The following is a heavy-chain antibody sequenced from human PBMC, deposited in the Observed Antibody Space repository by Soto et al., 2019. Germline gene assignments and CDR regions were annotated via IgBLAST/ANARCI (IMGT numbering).Heavy chain of an antibody. D-gene: IGHD3-10*01. CDR2: IT. Sequence: PGGSLRLSCAASGFTFSYYAMSWVRQAPGKGLEWASGITYYADSVKGRFTISRDNSKNTLYLQMNSLRAEDTAVYYCANTRSDYGSGSYDDYWGQGTLVTVSS. J-gene: IGHJ4*02. CDR1: GFTFSYYA. V-gene: IGHV3-23*01. CDR3: ANTRSDYGSGSYDDY.